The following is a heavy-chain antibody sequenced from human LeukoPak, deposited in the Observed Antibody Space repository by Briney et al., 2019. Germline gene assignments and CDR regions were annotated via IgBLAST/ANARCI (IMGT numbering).Heavy chain of an antibody. CDR3: ARDEAWYCSRTSCPTPLNY. J-gene: IGHJ4*02. Sequence: GGSLRLSCAASGFTFSSYSMNWVRQAPGKGLEWVSSISSSSSYIYYADSVKGRFTISRDNAKNSLYLQMNSLRAEDTAVYYCARDEAWYCSRTSCPTPLNYWGQGTLVTVSS. CDR1: GFTFSSYS. CDR2: ISSSSSYI. V-gene: IGHV3-21*01. D-gene: IGHD2-2*01.